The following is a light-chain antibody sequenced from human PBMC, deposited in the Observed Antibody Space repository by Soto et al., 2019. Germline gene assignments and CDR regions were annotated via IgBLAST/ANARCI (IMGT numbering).Light chain of an antibody. Sequence: QSVLTQPPSLSAAPGQKVTISCSGSSANIGSNYVSWYQHIPGTAPKLVIYDSDKRPSEIPDRFSGSKSGTSATLDITGLPTGDEADYYCGAWDGSLSVVLFGGGTKLTVL. CDR3: GAWDGSLSVVL. V-gene: IGLV1-51*01. CDR1: SANIGSNY. CDR2: DSD. J-gene: IGLJ2*01.